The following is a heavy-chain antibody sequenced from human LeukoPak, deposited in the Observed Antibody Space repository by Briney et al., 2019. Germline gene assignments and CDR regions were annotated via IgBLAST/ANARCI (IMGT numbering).Heavy chain of an antibody. CDR2: IYHSGST. D-gene: IGHD2-15*01. J-gene: IGHJ5*02. CDR1: GGSISSSNW. V-gene: IGHV4-4*01. CDR3: ARRRSISLGYCSGGSCYSGWFDP. Sequence: SETLSLTCAVSGGSISSSNWWSWVRQPPGKGLEWIGEIYHSGSTSYNPSLKSRVTISVDTSKNQFSLKLSSVTAAETAVYCCARRRSISLGYCSGGSCYSGWFDPWGQGTLVTVSS.